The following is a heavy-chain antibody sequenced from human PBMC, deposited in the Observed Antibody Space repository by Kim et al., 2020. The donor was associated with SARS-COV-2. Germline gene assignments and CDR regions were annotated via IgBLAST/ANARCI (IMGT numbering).Heavy chain of an antibody. CDR3: ARSSYGSGSYYPYSFDY. Sequence: VKGRFTISRDNAKNSLYLQMNSLRDGDTAVYYCARSSYGSGSYYPYSFDYWGQGTLVTVSS. J-gene: IGHJ4*02. V-gene: IGHV3-48*02. D-gene: IGHD3-10*01.